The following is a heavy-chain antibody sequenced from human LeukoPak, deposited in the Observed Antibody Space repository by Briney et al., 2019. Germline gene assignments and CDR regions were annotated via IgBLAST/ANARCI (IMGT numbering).Heavy chain of an antibody. J-gene: IGHJ5*02. Sequence: GASAKVSCKASGYTFTSYGISWVRQAPGQGLEWMGWISAYNGNTNYAQKFQGRVTMTRDTSISTAYMELSRLRSDDTAVYYCARDPGLVVVPAANNWFDPWGQGTLVTVSS. D-gene: IGHD2-2*01. CDR1: GYTFTSYG. V-gene: IGHV1-18*01. CDR2: ISAYNGNT. CDR3: ARDPGLVVVPAANNWFDP.